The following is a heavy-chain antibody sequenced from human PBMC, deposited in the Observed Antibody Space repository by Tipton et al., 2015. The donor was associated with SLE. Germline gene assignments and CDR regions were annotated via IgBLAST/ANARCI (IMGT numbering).Heavy chain of an antibody. CDR3: AREWGWQLYNTFDM. CDR2: IPTSGST. D-gene: IGHD6-13*01. J-gene: IGHJ3*02. V-gene: IGHV4-4*07. Sequence: TLSLTCTVSGHSITNYYWSWIRHSAGKGLECIGRIPTSGSTNYNPSLKSRVTMSVDTSKNQVSLKLSSVTAADTALYYCAREWGWQLYNTFDMWGQGTMVTVSS. CDR1: GHSITNYY.